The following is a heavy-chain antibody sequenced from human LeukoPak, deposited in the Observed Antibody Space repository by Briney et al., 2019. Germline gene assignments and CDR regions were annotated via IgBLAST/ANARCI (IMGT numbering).Heavy chain of an antibody. CDR1: GFSLSTSGVG. CDR2: IYWDDDK. CDR3: VHRTAAGLKNWFDP. V-gene: IGHV2-5*02. J-gene: IGHJ5*02. Sequence: SGPTLVKPTQTLTLTCTFSGFSLSTSGVGVGWIRQPPGKALEWLALIYWDDDKRYSPSLKSRLTITKDTSKSQVVLTMTNMDPVDTATYYCVHRTAAGLKNWFDPWGQGTLVTVSS. D-gene: IGHD6-13*01.